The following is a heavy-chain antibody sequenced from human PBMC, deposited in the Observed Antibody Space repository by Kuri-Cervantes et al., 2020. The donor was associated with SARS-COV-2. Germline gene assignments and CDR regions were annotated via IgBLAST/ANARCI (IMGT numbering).Heavy chain of an antibody. CDR3: ARTQGVAARRGDHNWFDP. V-gene: IGHV4-39*01. D-gene: IGHD6-6*01. CDR2: IYYSGST. J-gene: IGHJ5*02. CDR1: GGSISSSSYY. Sequence: SETLSLTCTVSGGSISSSSYYWGWIRQPPGKGLEWFGSIYYSGSTYYNPSLKSRVTISVDTSKNQFSLKLSSVTAADTAVYYCARTQGVAARRGDHNWFDPWGQGTLVTVSS.